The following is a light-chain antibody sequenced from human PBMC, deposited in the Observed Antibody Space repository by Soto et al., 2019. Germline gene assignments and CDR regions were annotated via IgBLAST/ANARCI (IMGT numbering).Light chain of an antibody. J-gene: IGKJ1*01. V-gene: IGKV1-39*01. CDR3: QPSHSSPST. Sequence: DIQMTQSPSSLFASVGDRVTVTCRASQTINNFLNWYHQKPGKAPKLLIYGASSFQIGVPSRFSIGGPGTAFNLSITSVQPEDLRMYDCQPSHSSPSTFGQGTTV. CDR1: QTINNF. CDR2: GAS.